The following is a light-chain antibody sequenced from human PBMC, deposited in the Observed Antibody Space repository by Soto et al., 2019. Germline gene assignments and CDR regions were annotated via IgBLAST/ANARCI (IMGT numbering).Light chain of an antibody. J-gene: IGKJ1*01. Sequence: DIQMTQSPSTLSASVGDRVTITCRASQSISSWLAWYQQKPGKAPKLLIYDASNLETGVPSRFSGSGSGTDFTLTISCLQPDDFATYYCQHYNSYSEAFGQGTKVDIK. V-gene: IGKV1-5*01. CDR1: QSISSW. CDR3: QHYNSYSEA. CDR2: DAS.